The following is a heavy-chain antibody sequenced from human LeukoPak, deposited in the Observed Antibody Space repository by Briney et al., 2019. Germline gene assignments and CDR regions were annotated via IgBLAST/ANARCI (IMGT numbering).Heavy chain of an antibody. D-gene: IGHD2-15*01. CDR3: ATIPSVVVAARPYMDV. V-gene: IGHV1-2*02. J-gene: IGHJ6*03. CDR1: GYTFTGYY. CDR2: INPNSGGT. Sequence: GASVKVSCKASGYTFTGYYMHWVRQAPGQGLEWMGWINPNSGGTNYAQKFQGRVTMTRDTSISTAYMELSRLRSDDTAVYYCATIPSVVVAARPYMDVWGKGTTVTISS.